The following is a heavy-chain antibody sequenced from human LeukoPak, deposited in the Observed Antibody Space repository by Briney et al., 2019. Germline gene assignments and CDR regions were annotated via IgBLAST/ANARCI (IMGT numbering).Heavy chain of an antibody. CDR3: AGSRIAAAGTGLWFDP. Sequence: SETLSLTCTVSGGSISSYYWSWIRQPPGKGLEWIGYIYTSGSTNYNPSLKSRVTIPVDTSKNRFSLKLSSVTAADTAVYYCAGSRIAAAGTGLWFDPWGQGTLVTVSS. V-gene: IGHV4-4*09. D-gene: IGHD6-13*01. J-gene: IGHJ5*02. CDR1: GGSISSYY. CDR2: IYTSGST.